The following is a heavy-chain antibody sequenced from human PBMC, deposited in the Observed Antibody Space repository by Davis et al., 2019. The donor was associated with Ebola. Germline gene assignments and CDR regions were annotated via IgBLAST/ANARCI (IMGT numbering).Heavy chain of an antibody. V-gene: IGHV3-48*02. J-gene: IGHJ4*02. D-gene: IGHD3-16*01. CDR3: ARASMVTFGGVMGRPDY. Sequence: GESLKISCAASGFTFRSYSMNWVRQAPGKGLEWVSYISSSSSTIYYADSVKGRFTISRDNAKNSLYLQMNSLRDEDTAVYYCARASMVTFGGVMGRPDYWGQGTRVTVSS. CDR2: ISSSSSTI. CDR1: GFTFRSYS.